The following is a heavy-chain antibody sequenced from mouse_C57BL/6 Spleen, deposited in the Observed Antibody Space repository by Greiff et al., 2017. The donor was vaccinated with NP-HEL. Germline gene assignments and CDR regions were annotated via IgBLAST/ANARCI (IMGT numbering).Heavy chain of an antibody. D-gene: IGHD2-3*01. CDR1: GFTFSSYA. CDR3: ARDGYYAFFAY. CDR2: ISDGGSYT. J-gene: IGHJ3*01. V-gene: IGHV5-4*01. Sequence: EVQVVESGGGLVKPGGSLKLSCAASGFTFSSYAMSWVRQTPEKRLEWVATISDGGSYTYYPDNVKGRFTISRDNAKNNLYLQMSHLKSEDTAMYYCARDGYYAFFAYWGQGTLVTVSA.